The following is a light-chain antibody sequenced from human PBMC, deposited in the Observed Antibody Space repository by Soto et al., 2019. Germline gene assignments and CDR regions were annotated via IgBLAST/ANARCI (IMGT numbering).Light chain of an antibody. CDR1: QDIRSA. CDR3: LQDHTYPWT. V-gene: IGKV1-6*01. CDR2: AAS. Sequence: AIQVTQSPSSLSASVGDRVTISCRASQDIRSALCWYLQEPGKAPKMLIFAASNLQSVVPSRFSGNASGTTFTLTISSLQPEDVATYYCLQDHTYPWTFGQGTRVEI. J-gene: IGKJ1*01.